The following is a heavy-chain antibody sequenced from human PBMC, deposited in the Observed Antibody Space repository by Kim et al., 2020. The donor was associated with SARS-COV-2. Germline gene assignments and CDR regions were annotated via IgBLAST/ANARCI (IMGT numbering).Heavy chain of an antibody. D-gene: IGHD4-4*01. CDR1: SSSISYYY. CDR2: ICNSVST. V-gene: IGHV4-59*01. J-gene: IGHJ4*02. Sequence: SETLSLTCTVSSSSISYYYWSWVRQPPGKGLEWIGYICNSVSTIYNPSLKGRVTISLDTSKNQFSLKVDSVTAADTAVYYCARGGSNYLPPGYWGQGTLVTVSS. CDR3: ARGGSNYLPPGY.